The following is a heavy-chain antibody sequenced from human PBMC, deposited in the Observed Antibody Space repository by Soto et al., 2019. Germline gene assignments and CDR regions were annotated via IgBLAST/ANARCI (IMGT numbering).Heavy chain of an antibody. V-gene: IGHV1-18*04. CDR2: ISAYNGNT. J-gene: IGHJ6*02. CDR1: GYTXTRYG. CDR3: SRAGGAAVAAPDYYYYGMDV. D-gene: IGHD6-19*01. Sequence: VSCQASGYTXTRYGISWVRQAPGQGLEGMVWISAYNGNTNYAQKLQGRVTMTTDTSTSTAYMELRSLRSDDTAVYYCSRAGGAAVAAPDYYYYGMDVWGQGTTGTVSS.